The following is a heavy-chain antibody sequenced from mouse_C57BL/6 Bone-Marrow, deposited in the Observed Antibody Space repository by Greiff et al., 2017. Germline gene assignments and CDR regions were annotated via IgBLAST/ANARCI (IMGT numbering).Heavy chain of an antibody. CDR3: ARGFITTVVANLDY. V-gene: IGHV1-64*01. D-gene: IGHD1-1*01. CDR1: GYTFTSYW. CDR2: IHPNSGST. Sequence: LQPGAELVKPGASVKLSCKASGYTFTSYWMHWVKQRPGQGLEWIGMIHPNSGSTNYNEKFKSKATLTVDKSSSTAYMQLSSLTSEDSAVYYCARGFITTVVANLDYWGQGTTLTVSS. J-gene: IGHJ2*01.